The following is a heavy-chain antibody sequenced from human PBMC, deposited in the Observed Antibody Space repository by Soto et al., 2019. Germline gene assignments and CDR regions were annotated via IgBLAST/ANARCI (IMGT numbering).Heavy chain of an antibody. CDR2: INHSGRT. D-gene: IGHD2-21*02. CDR3: AXGRSCINNDCYNDYCHFGLDV. J-gene: IGHJ6*02. Sequence: PSETLSLTCAVNGGSFSGYYWSWIRQPPGRGLEWIGEINHSGRTNLNPSLKSRVNTSVDTSKNHFSLRLSSVTAADTAVYYCAXGRSCINNDCYNDYCHFGLDVWGQGPTVTVSS. V-gene: IGHV4-34*01. CDR1: GGSFSGYY.